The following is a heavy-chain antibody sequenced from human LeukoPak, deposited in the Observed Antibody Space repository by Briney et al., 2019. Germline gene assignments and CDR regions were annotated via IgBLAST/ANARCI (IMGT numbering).Heavy chain of an antibody. CDR1: GFTFSDYY. CDR3: ARFGPKRGYSYGKGAYYMDV. V-gene: IGHV3-11*04. J-gene: IGHJ6*03. Sequence: GGSLRLSCAASGFTFSDYYMSWVRQAPGKGLQWVSYISGSGDTIYYADSVKGRFTISRDNAKTSLYLQMNSLRAKDTALYYCARFGPKRGYSYGKGAYYMDVWCKGTTVTVSS. CDR2: ISGSGDTI. D-gene: IGHD5-18*01.